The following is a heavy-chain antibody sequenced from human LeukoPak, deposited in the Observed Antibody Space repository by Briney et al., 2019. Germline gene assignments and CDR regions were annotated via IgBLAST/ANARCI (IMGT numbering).Heavy chain of an antibody. CDR1: GFTVSSNY. CDR2: IYSCGST. Sequence: GGSLRLSCAASGFTVSSNYMSWVRQAPGKGLEWVSVIYSCGSTYYADSVKGRFTISRDNSKNTLYLQMNSLRAEDTAVYYCVKATAKTVAGTFLFDYWGQGTLVTVSS. D-gene: IGHD6-19*01. J-gene: IGHJ4*02. CDR3: VKATAKTVAGTFLFDY. V-gene: IGHV3-66*03.